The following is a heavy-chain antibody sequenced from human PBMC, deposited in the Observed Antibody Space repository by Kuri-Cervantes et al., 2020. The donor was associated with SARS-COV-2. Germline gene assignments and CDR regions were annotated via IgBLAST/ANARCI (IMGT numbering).Heavy chain of an antibody. CDR2: MNPNSGNT. V-gene: IGHV1-8*03. D-gene: IGHD7-27*01. CDR3: ARGELGISNYYYYYMDV. Sequence: ASVKVSCKASGYTFTSYDINWVRQATGQGLEWMGWMNPNSGNTGYAQKFQGRVTITRNTSISTAYVELSSLRSEDTAVYYCARGELGISNYYYYYMDVWGKGTTVTVSS. CDR1: GYTFTSYD. J-gene: IGHJ6*03.